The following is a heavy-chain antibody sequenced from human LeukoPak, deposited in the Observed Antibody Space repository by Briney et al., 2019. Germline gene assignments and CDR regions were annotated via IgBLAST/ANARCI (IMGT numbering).Heavy chain of an antibody. Sequence: GGSLRLSCAASGITFRRHWMSWVRQAPGKGLEWVANIDEDGGEKNYVDSVKGRFTISRDNAKNSWYLQMNSLRTEDTAMYYCAPEPSDDVESWGQGVLVTVSS. V-gene: IGHV3-7*01. CDR3: APEPSDDVES. D-gene: IGHD5-24*01. CDR1: GITFRRHW. CDR2: IDEDGGEK. J-gene: IGHJ4*02.